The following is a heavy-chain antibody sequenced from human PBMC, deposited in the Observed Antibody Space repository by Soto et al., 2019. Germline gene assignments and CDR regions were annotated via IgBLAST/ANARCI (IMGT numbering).Heavy chain of an antibody. Sequence: ASVKVSCKASGYTFTSYDMHWVRQAPGQGLEWMGWINPNSGGTNYAQKFQGWVTMTRDTSISTAYMELSRLRSDDTAVYYCARERYSSSPYGMDVWGQGTTVTVSS. CDR3: ARERYSSSPYGMDV. J-gene: IGHJ6*02. D-gene: IGHD6-13*01. CDR1: GYTFTSYD. CDR2: INPNSGGT. V-gene: IGHV1-2*04.